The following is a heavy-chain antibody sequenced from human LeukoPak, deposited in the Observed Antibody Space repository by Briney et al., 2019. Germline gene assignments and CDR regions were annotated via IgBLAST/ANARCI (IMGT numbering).Heavy chain of an antibody. CDR3: ARNDNSQFS. J-gene: IGHJ4*02. V-gene: IGHV3-74*01. Sequence: GGSLRLSCAASGFTFSSHWMHWVRQAPGKGLVWVSRINGDRTYTSYADSVKGRFTISRDNAKDTLYLEVNSLRPEDTAMYYCARNDNSQFSWGQGTLVTV. D-gene: IGHD4-11*01. CDR2: INGDRTYT. CDR1: GFTFSSHW.